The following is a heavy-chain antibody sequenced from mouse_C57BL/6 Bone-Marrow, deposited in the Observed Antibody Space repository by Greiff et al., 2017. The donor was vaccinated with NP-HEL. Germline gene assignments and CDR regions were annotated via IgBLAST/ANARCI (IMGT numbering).Heavy chain of an antibody. D-gene: IGHD1-1*01. CDR3: ARHYYYGSSPAWFAY. Sequence: EVQVVESGGDLVKPGGSLKLSCAASGFPFSSYGMSWVRPTPDKRLEWVATISSGGSYTYYTDSVKGRFTISRDNAKNTLYLQMSSLKSEDTAMYYCARHYYYGSSPAWFAYWGQGTLVTVSA. CDR1: GFPFSSYG. CDR2: ISSGGSYT. V-gene: IGHV5-6*01. J-gene: IGHJ3*01.